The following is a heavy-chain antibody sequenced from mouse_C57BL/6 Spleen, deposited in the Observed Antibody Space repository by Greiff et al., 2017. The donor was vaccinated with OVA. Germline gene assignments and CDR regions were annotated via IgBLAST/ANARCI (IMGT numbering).Heavy chain of an antibody. V-gene: IGHV2-2*01. CDR2: IWSGGST. J-gene: IGHJ1*03. CDR1: GFSLTSYG. D-gene: IGHD1-2*01. CDR3: ASPITTVTYFDV. Sequence: QVQLQQSGPGLVQPSQSLSITCTVSGFSLTSYGVHWVRQSPGKGLEWLGVIWSGGSTDYNAAFISRLSISKDNSKSQVFFKMNSLQADDTAIYYCASPITTVTYFDVWGTGTTVTVSS.